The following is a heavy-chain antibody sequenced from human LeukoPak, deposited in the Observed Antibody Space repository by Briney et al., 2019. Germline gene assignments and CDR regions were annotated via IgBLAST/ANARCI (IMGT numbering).Heavy chain of an antibody. D-gene: IGHD5-24*01. J-gene: IGHJ4*02. CDR2: IIPIFGTA. V-gene: IGHV1-69*13. CDR1: GYTFTGYY. CDR3: ARVRDGYRFDY. Sequence: SVKVSCKASGYTFTGYYMHWVRQAPGQGLEWMGGIIPIFGTANYAQKFQGRVTITADESTSTAYMELSSLRSEDTAVYYCARVRDGYRFDYWGQGTLVTVSS.